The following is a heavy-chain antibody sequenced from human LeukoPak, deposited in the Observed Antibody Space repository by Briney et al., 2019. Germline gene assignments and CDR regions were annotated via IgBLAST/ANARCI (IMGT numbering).Heavy chain of an antibody. CDR3: AGDPGYYDSSGYPVFGY. D-gene: IGHD3-22*01. V-gene: IGHV1-2*02. CDR2: INPNSGGT. CDR1: GYTFTGYY. J-gene: IGHJ4*02. Sequence: ASVKVSCKASGYTFTGYYMHWVRQAPGQGRDWMGWINPNSGGTNYAQKFQGRVTMTRDTSISTAYMELSRMRYDDTAVYYCAGDPGYYDSSGYPVFGYWGQGTLVTVSS.